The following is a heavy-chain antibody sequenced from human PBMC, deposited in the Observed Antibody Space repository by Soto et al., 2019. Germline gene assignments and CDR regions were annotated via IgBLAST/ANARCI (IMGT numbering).Heavy chain of an antibody. V-gene: IGHV3-23*01. J-gene: IGHJ2*01. CDR3: ANLGYYRSGYWYFDL. CDR1: GFTFSSYA. D-gene: IGHD3-10*01. CDR2: VSPIGDST. Sequence: EVQLLESGGGLVQPGGSLRLSCAAPGFTFSSYAMSWVRQAPGKGLELVSAVSPIGDSTHYADSVKGRFTISRDNPNNTLHMEMNSLRAEDTAVYYCANLGYYRSGYWYFDLWGRGTLVTVSS.